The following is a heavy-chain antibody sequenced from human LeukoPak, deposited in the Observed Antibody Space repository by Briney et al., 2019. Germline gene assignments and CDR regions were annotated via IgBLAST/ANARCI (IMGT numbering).Heavy chain of an antibody. J-gene: IGHJ3*02. CDR3: ARDPGRYCSSTSCPNDAFDI. D-gene: IGHD2-2*01. V-gene: IGHV1-2*02. CDR2: INPNSGGT. CDR1: GYTFTSYD. Sequence: ASVKVSCKASGYTFTSYDINWVRQAPGQGLEWMGWINPNSGGTNYAQKFQGRVTMTRDTSISTAYMELSRLRSDDTAVYYCARDPGRYCSSTSCPNDAFDIWGQGTMVTVSS.